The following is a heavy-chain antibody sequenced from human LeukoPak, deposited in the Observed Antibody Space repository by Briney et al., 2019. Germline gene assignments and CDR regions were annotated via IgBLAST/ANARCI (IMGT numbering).Heavy chain of an antibody. CDR1: GFTFSSYS. CDR3: ARDFKPHYDFWSGYFPYYMDV. D-gene: IGHD3-3*01. J-gene: IGHJ6*03. V-gene: IGHV3-21*01. Sequence: PGGSLRLSCAASGFTFSSYSMNWVRQAPGKGLEWVSSISSSSSYIYYADSVKGRFTISRDNAKNSLYLQMNSLRAEDTAVYYCARDFKPHYDFWSGYFPYYMDVWGKGTTVTVSS. CDR2: ISSSSSYI.